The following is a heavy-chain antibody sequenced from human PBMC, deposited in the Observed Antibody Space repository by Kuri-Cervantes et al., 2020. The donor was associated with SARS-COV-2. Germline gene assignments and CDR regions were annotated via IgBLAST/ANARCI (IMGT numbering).Heavy chain of an antibody. CDR2: IKQDGSEK. CDR1: GFTFSSYW. Sequence: GGSLRLSCAASGFTFSSYWMSWVRQAPGKGLEWVANIKQDGSEKYYVDSVKGRFTISRDNAKNSLYLQMNSLRAEDTAVYYCAKPIAAAGYYFDYWGQGTLVTVSS. V-gene: IGHV3-7*01. D-gene: IGHD6-13*01. CDR3: AKPIAAAGYYFDY. J-gene: IGHJ4*02.